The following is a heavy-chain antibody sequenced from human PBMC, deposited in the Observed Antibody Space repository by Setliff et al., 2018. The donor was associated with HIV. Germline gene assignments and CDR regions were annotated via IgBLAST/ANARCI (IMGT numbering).Heavy chain of an antibody. CDR3: ATGYSFGPRTDYIYYYIDV. CDR2: IIPIFGAA. V-gene: IGHV1-69*13. D-gene: IGHD5-12*01. CDR1: GGTFSSYA. J-gene: IGHJ6*03. Sequence: GASVKVSCKASGGTFSSYAISWVRQAPGQGLEWVGGIIPIFGAANYTQKSQGRVTITADEFTSTAYMELSSLRFEDTALYYCATGYSFGPRTDYIYYYIDVWGKGTPVTVSS.